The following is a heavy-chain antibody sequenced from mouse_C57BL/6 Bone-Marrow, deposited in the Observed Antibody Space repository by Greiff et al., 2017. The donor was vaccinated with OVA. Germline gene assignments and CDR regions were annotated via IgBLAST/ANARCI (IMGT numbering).Heavy chain of an antibody. Sequence: EVQLVESGGDLVKPGGSLKLSCAASGFTLSSYGMSWVRQTPDKRLEWVATISRGGSYTYYPESVKGRFTISRDNAKNTLYLQMSSLKSEDTAMYYCAGRRYGSSYPAWFAYWGQGTLVTVSA. D-gene: IGHD1-1*01. CDR2: ISRGGSYT. V-gene: IGHV5-6*01. CDR3: AGRRYGSSYPAWFAY. J-gene: IGHJ3*01. CDR1: GFTLSSYG.